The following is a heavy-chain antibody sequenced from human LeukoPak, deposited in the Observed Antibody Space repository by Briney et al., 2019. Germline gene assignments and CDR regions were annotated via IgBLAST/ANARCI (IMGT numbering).Heavy chain of an antibody. V-gene: IGHV3-30*02. CDR1: GFTFSSYG. J-gene: IGHJ4*02. Sequence: GGSLRLSCAASGFTFSSYGMHWVRQAPGKGLEWVAFIRYDGSNKYYADSVKGRFTISRDNSKNTLYLQMNSLRAEDTAVYYCANALGGGNTWYYFDCWGQGTLVTVSS. CDR3: ANALGGGNTWYYFDC. D-gene: IGHD6-13*01. CDR2: IRYDGSNK.